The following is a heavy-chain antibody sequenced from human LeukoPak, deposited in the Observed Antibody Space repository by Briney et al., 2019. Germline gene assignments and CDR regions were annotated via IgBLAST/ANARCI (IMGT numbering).Heavy chain of an antibody. CDR3: ARDPDYGGKIA. Sequence: GGSLRLSCAASGFTFSSYSMNWVRQAPGKGLEWVSSISRGSDNIYYADSLKGRFTISRDNAKNSLYLQINSLRVEDTAVYYCARDPDYGGKIAWGQGTLVTVSS. CDR1: GFTFSSYS. CDR2: ISRGSDNI. D-gene: IGHD4-23*01. J-gene: IGHJ5*02. V-gene: IGHV3-21*01.